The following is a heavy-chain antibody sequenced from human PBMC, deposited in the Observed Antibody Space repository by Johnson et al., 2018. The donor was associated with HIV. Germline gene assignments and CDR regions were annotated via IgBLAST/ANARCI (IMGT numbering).Heavy chain of an antibody. J-gene: IGHJ3*02. V-gene: IGHV3-30-3*01. CDR1: GFTFSNYA. CDR2: ISSDGNNK. CDR3: ASGIGYDILTGAFDI. Sequence: QVQLVESGGGVVQPGRSLRLSCAASGFTFSNYAIHWVRQAPGKGLEWVAVISSDGNNKHYADSVKGRFSISRDNSKNTLYLQMNSLRVEDTAVYYCASGIGYDILTGAFDIWGQGTMVTVSS. D-gene: IGHD3-9*01.